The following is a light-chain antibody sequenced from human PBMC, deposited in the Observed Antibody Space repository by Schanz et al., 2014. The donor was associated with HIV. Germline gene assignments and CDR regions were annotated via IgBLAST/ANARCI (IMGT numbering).Light chain of an antibody. J-gene: IGLJ2*01. CDR1: SSDVGSYNL. V-gene: IGLV2-14*02. CDR2: EGS. Sequence: QSALTQPASVSGSPGQSITISCTGTSSDVGSYNLVSWYQQHPGKAPKLMIYEGSKRPSGVSNRFSGSKSGNTASLTISGLQAEDEADYYCTSYAGSNVLGIFGGGTKVTVL. CDR3: TSYAGSNVLGI.